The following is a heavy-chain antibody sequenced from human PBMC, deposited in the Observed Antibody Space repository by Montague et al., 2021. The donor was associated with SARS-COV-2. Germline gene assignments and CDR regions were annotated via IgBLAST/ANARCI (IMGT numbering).Heavy chain of an antibody. CDR3: ARGVDWLSHYYYYGMDV. Sequence: SETLSLTCAVYTEAFNGYYWTWIRQPPGKGLEWIGEVSHPGSAKYNPSLKSRVTISVDTYRKQVSLRLTSVTAADTAVYYCARGVDWLSHYYYYGMDVWGQGTTVTVSS. D-gene: IGHD3-9*01. CDR2: VSHPGSA. CDR1: TEAFNGYY. J-gene: IGHJ6*02. V-gene: IGHV4-34*01.